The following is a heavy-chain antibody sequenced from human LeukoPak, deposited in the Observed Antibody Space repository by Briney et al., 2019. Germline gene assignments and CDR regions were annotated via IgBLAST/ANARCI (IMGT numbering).Heavy chain of an antibody. V-gene: IGHV1-18*01. D-gene: IGHD3-3*01. CDR1: GYTFTSYG. J-gene: IGHJ6*03. CDR3: ARCPCNYDFWSGYDWVSRYYYYMDV. CDR2: ISAYNGNT. Sequence: ASVKVSCKASGYTFTSYGISWVRQAPGQGLEWMGWISAYNGNTNYAQKLQGRVTMTTDTSTSTAYMELRSLRSDDTAVYYCARCPCNYDFWSGYDWVSRYYYYMDVWGKGTTVTVSS.